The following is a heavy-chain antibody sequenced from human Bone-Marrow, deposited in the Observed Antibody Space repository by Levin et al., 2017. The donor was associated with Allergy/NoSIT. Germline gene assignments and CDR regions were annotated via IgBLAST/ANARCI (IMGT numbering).Heavy chain of an antibody. D-gene: IGHD6-19*01. CDR3: ARLKGAPVSGHFDY. CDR1: GYSFTAYW. CDR2: IDPSDSET. J-gene: IGHJ4*02. V-gene: IGHV5-51*01. Sequence: GESLKISCKGSGYSFTAYWVAWVRQMPGRGLEWMGVIDPSDSETRYSPSFQGQVTISADRSINTAYLQWSSLKASDTAIYYCARLKGAPVSGHFDYWGQGTQVTVSP.